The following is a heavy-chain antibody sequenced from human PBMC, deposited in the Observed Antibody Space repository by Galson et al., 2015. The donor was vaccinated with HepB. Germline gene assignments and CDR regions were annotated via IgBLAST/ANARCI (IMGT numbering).Heavy chain of an antibody. D-gene: IGHD3-16*01. J-gene: IGHJ3*02. CDR2: IIPILGIA. V-gene: IGHV1-69*02. CDR1: GGTFSSYT. CDR3: ASPQPRGNAFDI. Sequence: SVKVSCKASGGTFSSYTISWVRQAPGQGLEWMGRIIPILGIANYAQKFQGRVTITADKATSTAYMELSSLRSEDTAVYYCASPQPRGNAFDIWGQGTMVTVSS.